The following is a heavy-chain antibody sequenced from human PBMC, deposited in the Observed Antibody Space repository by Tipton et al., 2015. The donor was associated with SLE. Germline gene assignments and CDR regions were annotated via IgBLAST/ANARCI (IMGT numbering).Heavy chain of an antibody. D-gene: IGHD1-7*01. CDR2: IYHRGST. CDR1: GGSISSNKW. J-gene: IGHJ5*02. V-gene: IGHV4-4*02. Sequence: TLSLTCAVSGGSISSNKWWTWVRQPPGKGLEWIGEIYHRGSTNFNPSLESRAAISLDTSKNEFSLRLTSVTAADTAVYYCVSRSADFYDTNTYWNYSAPWGQGNLVTVSS. CDR3: VSRSADFYDTNTYWNYSAP.